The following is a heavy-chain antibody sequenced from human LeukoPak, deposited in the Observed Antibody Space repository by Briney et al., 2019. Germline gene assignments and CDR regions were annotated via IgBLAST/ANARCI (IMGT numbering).Heavy chain of an antibody. CDR2: ISVSGGSA. J-gene: IGHJ3*02. D-gene: IGHD2/OR15-2a*01. V-gene: IGHV3-23*01. Sequence: GGSLRLSCAASGFSFSSDAMSWVRQAPGKGLEWVSGISVSGGSAYYADSVKGRFTISRDNSKNTLYLQVNSLRAEDTAMYYCARNILFAFDIWGQGTMVTVSS. CDR3: ARNILFAFDI. CDR1: GFSFSSDA.